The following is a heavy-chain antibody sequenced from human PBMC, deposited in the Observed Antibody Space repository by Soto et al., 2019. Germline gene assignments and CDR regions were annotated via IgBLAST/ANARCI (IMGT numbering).Heavy chain of an antibody. CDR1: GYSFTSYW. Sequence: GESLKISCKGSGYSFTSYWISWVRQMPGKGLEWMGRIDPSDSYTNYSPSFQGHVTISADKSISTAYLQWSSLKASDTAMYYCARHRDGVPAAMGYWGQGTLVTVSS. CDR2: IDPSDSYT. D-gene: IGHD2-2*01. J-gene: IGHJ4*02. CDR3: ARHRDGVPAAMGY. V-gene: IGHV5-10-1*01.